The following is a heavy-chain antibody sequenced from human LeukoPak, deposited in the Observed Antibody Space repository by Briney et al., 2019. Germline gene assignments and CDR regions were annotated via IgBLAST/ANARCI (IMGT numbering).Heavy chain of an antibody. CDR1: GFTFSSSA. J-gene: IGHJ4*02. CDR3: AKQGLVPATAGD. V-gene: IGHV3-20*04. D-gene: IGHD2-2*01. Sequence: PGGSLRLSCAASGFTFSSSAMSWVRQAPGKGLEWVATIDWNGDNTAYADSVKGRFTISRDNAKNSLYLQMNSLRPEDTAVYYCAKQGLVPATAGDWGQGTLVTVSS. CDR2: IDWNGDNT.